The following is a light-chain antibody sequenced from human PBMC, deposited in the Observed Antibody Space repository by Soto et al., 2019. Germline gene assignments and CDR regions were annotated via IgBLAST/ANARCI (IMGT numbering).Light chain of an antibody. CDR1: SSDVGGYNY. Sequence: QSALTQPPSASGSPGQSVAISCTGTSSDVGGYNYVSWYQQHPGKAPKLMIYEVNKRPSGVPDRFSGSKSGNTASLTVSGLQAEDEADYYCQSYDSSLSEYVFGTGTKLTVL. J-gene: IGLJ1*01. CDR2: EVN. CDR3: QSYDSSLSEYV. V-gene: IGLV2-8*01.